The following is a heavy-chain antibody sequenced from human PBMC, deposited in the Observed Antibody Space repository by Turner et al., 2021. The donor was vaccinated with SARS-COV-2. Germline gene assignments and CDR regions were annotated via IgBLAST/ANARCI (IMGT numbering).Heavy chain of an antibody. D-gene: IGHD2-8*01. J-gene: IGHJ6*02. CDR1: GFTCGDCY. V-gene: IGHV3-11*01. CDR2: ISSRGSTI. Sequence: QVQLVDSGGGLVKPGGSLRLSCAASGFTCGDCYMSWIRQAPGKGLEWVSYISSRGSTIYYADSVKGRFTISRDNAKNSLYLQMNSLRAEDTAVYYCARTQGKYCTNGVCYYYYYGMDVWGQGTTVTVSS. CDR3: ARTQGKYCTNGVCYYYYYGMDV.